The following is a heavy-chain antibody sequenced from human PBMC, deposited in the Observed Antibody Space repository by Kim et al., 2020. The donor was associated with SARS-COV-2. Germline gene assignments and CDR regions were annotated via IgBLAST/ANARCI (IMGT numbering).Heavy chain of an antibody. CDR1: GGSISSYY. Sequence: SETLSLTCTVSGGSISSYYWSWIRQPPGKGLEWIGYIYYSGSTNYNPSLKSRVTISVDTSKNQFSLKLSSVTAADTAVYYCARGGGYHPTYYFDYWGQGTLVTVSS. CDR2: IYYSGST. D-gene: IGHD5-18*01. CDR3: ARGGGYHPTYYFDY. J-gene: IGHJ4*02. V-gene: IGHV4-59*01.